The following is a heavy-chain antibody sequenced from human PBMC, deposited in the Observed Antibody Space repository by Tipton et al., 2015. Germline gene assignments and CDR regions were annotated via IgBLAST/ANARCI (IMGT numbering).Heavy chain of an antibody. V-gene: IGHV3-23*01. CDR1: GFTFTNYA. CDR2: ISGSGGGT. Sequence: GSLRLSCAASGFTFTNYAMSWVRQAPGKGLEWVSAISGSGGGTYYADSVKGRFTISRDNSKNTLYLQMNSLRAEDTAVYYCAKDGGYCSGGSCYAYWGQGTLVTVSS. J-gene: IGHJ4*02. CDR3: AKDGGYCSGGSCYAY. D-gene: IGHD2-15*01.